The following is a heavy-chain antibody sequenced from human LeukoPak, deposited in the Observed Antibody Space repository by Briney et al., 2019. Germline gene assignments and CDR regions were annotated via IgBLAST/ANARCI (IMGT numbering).Heavy chain of an antibody. V-gene: IGHV3-30*03. CDR3: ARVQQQLVMVDDFDL. Sequence: GRSLRLSCVASGFTISTYGMHWVRQAPGKGLEWVAVISYEGSVAYYKDSVKGRFTISRDNSRNTLFLQMSNLIHEDTAVYYCARVQQQLVMVDDFDLWGQGTMVIVSS. J-gene: IGHJ3*01. CDR1: GFTISTYG. D-gene: IGHD6-13*01. CDR2: ISYEGSVA.